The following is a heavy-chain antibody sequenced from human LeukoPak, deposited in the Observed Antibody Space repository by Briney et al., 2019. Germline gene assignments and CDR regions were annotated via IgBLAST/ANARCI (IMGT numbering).Heavy chain of an antibody. J-gene: IGHJ4*02. CDR2: LNPSGGT. Sequence: PSETLSLTCAVYGGSFRGYFWSWIRQPPGKGLEWIGELNPSGGTNYNASLKSRITISVDTSKNQFSLNLASVTAADTAVYYCAMIAFGGYIVAQDYWGQGTLVIVSS. CDR3: AMIAFGGYIVAQDY. CDR1: GGSFRGYF. V-gene: IGHV4-34*01. D-gene: IGHD3-16*01.